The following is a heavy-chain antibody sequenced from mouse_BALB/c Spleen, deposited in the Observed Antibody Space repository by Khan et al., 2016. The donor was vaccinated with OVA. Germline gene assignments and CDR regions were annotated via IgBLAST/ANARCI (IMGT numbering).Heavy chain of an antibody. CDR3: AKPPYFSYVMVY. CDR1: GYTFTNYG. V-gene: IGHV9-3-1*01. Sequence: QIQLVQSGPELKKPGETVKISCKASGYTFTNYGMNWVKQTPGQGLKWMGWINTYTGEPTYVDDFKGRFAFSLETSASTAYLQINNLKNADTATYFCAKPPYFSYVMVYWGQGTSVTVST. CDR2: INTYTGEP. J-gene: IGHJ4*01. D-gene: IGHD2-10*01.